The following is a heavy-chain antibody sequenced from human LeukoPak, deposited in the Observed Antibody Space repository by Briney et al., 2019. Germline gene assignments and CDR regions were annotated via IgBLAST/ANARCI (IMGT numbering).Heavy chain of an antibody. D-gene: IGHD6-13*01. J-gene: IGHJ6*03. CDR1: GGSFSGYY. V-gene: IGHV4-34*01. Sequence: SQTLSLTCAVYGGSFSGYYWSWIRQPPGEGLEWIGEINHSGSTNYNPSLKSRVTISVETSKNQFSLKLSSVTAADTAVYYCARCYSSSWASYYYYYYMDVWGKGTTVTVSS. CDR3: ARCYSSSWASYYYYYYMDV. CDR2: INHSGST.